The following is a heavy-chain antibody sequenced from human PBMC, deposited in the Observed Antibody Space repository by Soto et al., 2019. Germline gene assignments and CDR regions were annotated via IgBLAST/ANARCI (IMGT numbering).Heavy chain of an antibody. CDR1: GGTFSSYA. CDR2: IIPIFGTA. CDR3: ARSPSPYSDGYPNYYYYYGMDV. D-gene: IGHD5-18*01. Sequence: QVQLVQSGAEVKKPGSSVKVSCKASGGTFSSYAISWVRQAPGQGLEWMGGIIPIFGTANYAQKFQGRVTITADESTSTAYMELSSLRSEDTAVYYCARSPSPYSDGYPNYYYYYGMDVWGQGTTVTVSS. J-gene: IGHJ6*02. V-gene: IGHV1-69*01.